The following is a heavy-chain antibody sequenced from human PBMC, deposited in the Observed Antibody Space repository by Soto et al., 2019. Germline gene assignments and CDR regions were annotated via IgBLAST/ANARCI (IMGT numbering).Heavy chain of an antibody. CDR1: GFTFSSYA. Sequence: GGSLRLSCAASGFTFSSYAMSWVRQAPGKGLEWVSAISGSGGSTYYADSVKGRFTISRDNSKNTLYLQMNSPRAEDTAVYYCAKDYYGGDYADYYYYGMDVWGQGTTVTVSS. CDR2: ISGSGGST. J-gene: IGHJ6*02. D-gene: IGHD4-17*01. V-gene: IGHV3-23*01. CDR3: AKDYYGGDYADYYYYGMDV.